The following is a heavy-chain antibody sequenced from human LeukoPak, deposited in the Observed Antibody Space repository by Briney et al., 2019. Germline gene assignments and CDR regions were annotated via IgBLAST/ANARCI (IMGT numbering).Heavy chain of an antibody. CDR1: GGSISSGSYY. D-gene: IGHD3-22*01. CDR3: ARGTSLYYYDSSGYYYGGWFDP. Sequence: SETLSLTCTVSGGSISSGSYYWSWIRQPAGKGLEWIGRIYTSGSTNYNPSLKSRVTISVDTSKNQFSLKLSSVTAADTAVYYCARGTSLYYYDSSGYYYGGWFDPWGQGTLVTVSS. V-gene: IGHV4-61*02. CDR2: IYTSGST. J-gene: IGHJ5*02.